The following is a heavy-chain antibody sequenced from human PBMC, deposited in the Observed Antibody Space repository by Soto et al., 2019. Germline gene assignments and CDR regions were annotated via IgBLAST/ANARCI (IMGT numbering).Heavy chain of an antibody. D-gene: IGHD3-10*01. J-gene: IGHJ5*02. CDR1: GGSISSYY. CDR3: ARSGRPGSYYPVGWFDP. Sequence: PSETLSLTCTVSGGSISSYYWSWIRQPPGKGLEWIGYIYYSGSTNYNPSLKSRVTISVDTSKNQFSLKLSSVTAADTAVYYCARSGRPGSYYPVGWFDPWGQGTLVTVS. CDR2: IYYSGST. V-gene: IGHV4-59*08.